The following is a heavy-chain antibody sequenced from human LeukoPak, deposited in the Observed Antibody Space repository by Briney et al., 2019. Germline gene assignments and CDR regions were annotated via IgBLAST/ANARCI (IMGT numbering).Heavy chain of an antibody. D-gene: IGHD3-10*01. CDR3: ARQRFGEETFEY. Sequence: KPSETLSLTCAVSGYSISSGYYWGWIRQPPGKGLEWIGSIYHSGSTYYNPSLKSRVTISVDTSKNQFSLKLSSVTAADTAVYYCARQRFGEETFEYWGQGTLVTVSS. V-gene: IGHV4-38-2*01. CDR1: GYSISSGYY. J-gene: IGHJ4*02. CDR2: IYHSGST.